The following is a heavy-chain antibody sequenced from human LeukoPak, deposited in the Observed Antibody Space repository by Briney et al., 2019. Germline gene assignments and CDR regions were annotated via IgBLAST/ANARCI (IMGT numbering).Heavy chain of an antibody. J-gene: IGHJ4*02. CDR2: IYYSGST. Sequence: SETLSLTCTVSGDSISSGNYYWGWIRQPPGKGLEWIGSIYYSGSTYYNPSLKSRVTISVDTSKKQLSLKLSSVTAADTAVYYCARDRAITFGGGYDYWGQGTLVTVSS. V-gene: IGHV4-39*07. CDR3: ARDRAITFGGGYDY. D-gene: IGHD3-16*01. CDR1: GDSISSGNYY.